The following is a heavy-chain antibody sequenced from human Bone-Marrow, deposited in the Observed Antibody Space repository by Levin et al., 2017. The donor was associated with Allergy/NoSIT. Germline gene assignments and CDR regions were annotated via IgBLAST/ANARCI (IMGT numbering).Heavy chain of an antibody. V-gene: IGHV3-30*04. D-gene: IGHD3-16*01. Sequence: GGSLRLSCAASGFTFNLYTMHWVRQAPGKGPEWLGLSSFDGSEQHYADSVKGRFTISRDNSKDRLFLQMNNVTRDDTALYYCVRLDRGVLPFDFWGRGTLVTVSS. CDR2: SSFDGSEQ. CDR3: VRLDRGVLPFDF. J-gene: IGHJ4*02. CDR1: GFTFNLYT.